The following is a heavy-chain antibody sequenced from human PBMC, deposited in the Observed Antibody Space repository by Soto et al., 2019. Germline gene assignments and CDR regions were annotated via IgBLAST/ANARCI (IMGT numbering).Heavy chain of an antibody. CDR2: IIPILGIA. J-gene: IGHJ6*02. D-gene: IGHD6-13*01. CDR3: ARLLVLDYYCGMDV. V-gene: IGHV1-69*02. Sequence: QVQLVQSGAEVKKPGSSVKVSCKASGGTFSSYTISWVRQAPGQGLEWMGRIIPILGIANYAQKFQGRVTITADKSTSTAYMELSSLRSEDTAVYYCARLLVLDYYCGMDVWGQGTTVTVSS. CDR1: GGTFSSYT.